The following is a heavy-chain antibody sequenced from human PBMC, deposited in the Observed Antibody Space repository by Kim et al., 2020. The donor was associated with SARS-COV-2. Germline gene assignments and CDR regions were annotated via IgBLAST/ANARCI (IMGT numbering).Heavy chain of an antibody. J-gene: IGHJ6*02. CDR1: GYTFTGFG. Sequence: ASVKVSCKASGYTFTGFGISWVRQAPGQGLEWMGWTSADNTKTKYAQKFQGRVTMTTDTSTSTVYMELRGLRSADTAVYYCAREGSNYRVKFYFFGMDVWGQGTTVTVSS. D-gene: IGHD4-4*01. CDR2: TSADNTKT. CDR3: AREGSNYRVKFYFFGMDV. V-gene: IGHV1-18*04.